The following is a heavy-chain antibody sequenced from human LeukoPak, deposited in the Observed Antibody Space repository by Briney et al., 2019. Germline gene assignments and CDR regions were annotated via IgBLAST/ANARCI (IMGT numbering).Heavy chain of an antibody. D-gene: IGHD3-3*01. CDR3: ARVNYDFWSGYRGFDY. J-gene: IGHJ4*02. V-gene: IGHV1-18*01. CDR1: GYTFTSYG. CDR2: ISAYNGNT. Sequence: ASVKVSCKASGYTFTSYGISWVRQAPGQGLEWMGWISAYNGNTNYAQKLQGRVTVTTDTSTSTAYMELRSLRSDDTAVYYCARVNYDFWSGYRGFDYWGQGTLVTVSS.